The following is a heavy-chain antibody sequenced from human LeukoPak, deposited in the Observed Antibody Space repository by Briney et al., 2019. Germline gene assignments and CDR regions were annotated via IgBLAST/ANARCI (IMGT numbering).Heavy chain of an antibody. V-gene: IGHV3-48*02. J-gene: IGHJ4*02. CDR2: ISSSSSTM. CDR1: GFTFSSYS. Sequence: GGSLRLSCAASGFTFSSYSMNWVRQAPGKGLEWVSYISSSSSTMYYADSVKGRFTISRDNAKNSLYLQMNSLRDGDTAVYYCARDGASSGWYYFDYWGQGTLVTVSS. D-gene: IGHD6-19*01. CDR3: ARDGASSGWYYFDY.